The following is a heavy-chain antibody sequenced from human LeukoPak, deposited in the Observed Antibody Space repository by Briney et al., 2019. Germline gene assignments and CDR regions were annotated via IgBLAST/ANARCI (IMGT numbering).Heavy chain of an antibody. Sequence: KASETLSLTCAVYGWSFNDYYWNWVRQPPGKGLEWIASIYHSGTTYYNPSLRNRVTLFVDTSKNQFSLKLTSLTAADTAVYYCARDGVFHDSDGYSFDYWGQGTLVTVSS. CDR2: IYHSGTT. J-gene: IGHJ4*02. D-gene: IGHD3-22*01. CDR1: GWSFNDYY. V-gene: IGHV4-34*01. CDR3: ARDGVFHDSDGYSFDY.